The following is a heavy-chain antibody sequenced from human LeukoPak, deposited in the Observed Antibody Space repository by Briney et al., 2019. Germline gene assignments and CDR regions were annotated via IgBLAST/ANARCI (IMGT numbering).Heavy chain of an antibody. CDR3: ATSRVFDY. CDR1: GFTFSSYA. J-gene: IGHJ4*02. V-gene: IGHV3-48*04. CDR2: INSAGDNI. Sequence: GGSLRLSCAASGFTFSSYAMSWVRQAPGKGLEWLSFINSAGDNIYYADSVKGRFTISRDNAKKTLYLEMNSLRMEDTAIDYCATSRVFDYWGQGTLVTVSS.